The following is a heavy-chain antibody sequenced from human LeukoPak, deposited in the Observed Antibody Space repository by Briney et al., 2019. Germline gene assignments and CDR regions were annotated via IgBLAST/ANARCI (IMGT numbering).Heavy chain of an antibody. CDR3: ARDRGIAAAGTRRWFDP. V-gene: IGHV1-46*01. J-gene: IGHJ5*02. D-gene: IGHD6-13*01. CDR1: GYTFTSYY. CDR2: INPSGGST. Sequence: ASVKVSCKASGYTFTSYYMHWVRQAPGQGLEWMGIINPSGGSTSYAQKFQGRVTMTRDTSTSTVCMKLSSLRSEDTAVYYCARDRGIAAAGTRRWFDPWGQGTLVTVSS.